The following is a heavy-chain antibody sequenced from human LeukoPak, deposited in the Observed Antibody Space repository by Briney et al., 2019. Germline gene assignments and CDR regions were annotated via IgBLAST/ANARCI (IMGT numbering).Heavy chain of an antibody. J-gene: IGHJ5*02. D-gene: IGHD6-13*01. CDR3: ARDGEIAAARWFDP. Sequence: ASVKVSCKASGYTFTSYDINWVRQATGQGLEWMGWMNPNSGNTGYAQKFQGRVTMTRDTSISTAYMELSRLRSDDTAVYYCARDGEIAAARWFDPWGQGTLVTVSS. CDR1: GYTFTSYD. CDR2: MNPNSGNT. V-gene: IGHV1-8*01.